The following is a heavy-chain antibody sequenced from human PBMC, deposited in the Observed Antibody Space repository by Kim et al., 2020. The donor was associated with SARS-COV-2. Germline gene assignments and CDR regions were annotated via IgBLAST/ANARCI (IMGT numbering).Heavy chain of an antibody. CDR3: AKDTSLYGDYLFDY. D-gene: IGHD4-17*01. J-gene: IGHJ4*02. Sequence: ADSLKGRFTISRDNAKNSLYLQMNSLRAEDTALYYCAKDTSLYGDYLFDYWGQGTLVTVSS. V-gene: IGHV3-9*01.